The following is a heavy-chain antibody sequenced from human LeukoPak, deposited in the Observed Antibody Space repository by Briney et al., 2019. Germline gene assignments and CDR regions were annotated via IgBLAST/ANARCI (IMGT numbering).Heavy chain of an antibody. D-gene: IGHD3-22*01. Sequence: GGSLRLSCAASGFTFSSYSMNWVRQAPGKGLEWVSSFSSSSSYIYYADSVKGRFTISRDNAKNSLYLQMNSLRAEDTAVYYCARGITMIVVVIHDWYFDLWGRGTLVTVSS. CDR1: GFTFSSYS. J-gene: IGHJ2*01. CDR3: ARGITMIVVVIHDWYFDL. V-gene: IGHV3-21*01. CDR2: FSSSSSYI.